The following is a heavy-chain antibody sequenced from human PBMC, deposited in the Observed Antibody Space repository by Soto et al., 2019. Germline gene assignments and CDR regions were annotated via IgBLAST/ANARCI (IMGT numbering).Heavy chain of an antibody. V-gene: IGHV4-34*01. Sequence: QVQLQQWGAGLLKPSETLSLSCAVYGGYFNDNYYTWFRQPPGKGLEWIGEIRRSGTTKYIPSLKSRASIPFATTKTHVSLKVTSVTAAATAVYYCATSLWFGTQVELWGQGALVTVSS. CDR1: GGYFNDNY. J-gene: IGHJ5*02. D-gene: IGHD3-10*01. CDR3: ATSLWFGTQVEL. CDR2: IRRSGTT.